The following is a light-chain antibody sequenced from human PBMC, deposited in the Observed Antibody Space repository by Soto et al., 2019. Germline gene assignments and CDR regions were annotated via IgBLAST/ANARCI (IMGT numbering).Light chain of an antibody. CDR3: QQYGRSPFT. Sequence: EIVLTQSPVTLSVSPGERATLSCRASQRISNNFLAWFQQKPGLAPRLLIYAVSTRASGIPDRFSGSGSGTDFALTISRLEPEDFAVYYCQQYGRSPFTFGQGTKLQIK. CDR2: AVS. CDR1: QRISNNF. J-gene: IGKJ2*01. V-gene: IGKV3-20*01.